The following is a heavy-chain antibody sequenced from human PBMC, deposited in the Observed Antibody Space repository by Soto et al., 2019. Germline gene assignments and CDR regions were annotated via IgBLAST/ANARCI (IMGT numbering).Heavy chain of an antibody. CDR3: AREDFWSFA. CDR2: INKDATT. J-gene: IGHJ5*02. V-gene: IGHV3-74*01. D-gene: IGHD3-3*01. CDR1: GFSLSRAW. Sequence: EVQLAESRGGFVEPGGSLRLSCVVSGFSLSRAWMDWVRQVPGKGLVWVSRINKDATTTYADSVKGRFTISRDTAKNTLYLQMNSLRAEDTALYYCAREDFWSFAWGQGTLVTVSS.